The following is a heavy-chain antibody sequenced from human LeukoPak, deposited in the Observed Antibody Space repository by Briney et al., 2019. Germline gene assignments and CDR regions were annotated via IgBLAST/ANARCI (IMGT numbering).Heavy chain of an antibody. J-gene: IGHJ4*02. CDR1: GGSISSYC. Sequence: PSETLSLTCTVSGGSISSYCWSWIRQPPGKGLEWIGYIYYSGSTNYNPSLKSRVTISVDTSKNQFSLKLSSVTAADTAVYYCARLVRWLQLYYFDYWGQGTLVTVSS. V-gene: IGHV4-59*08. CDR2: IYYSGST. CDR3: ARLVRWLQLYYFDY. D-gene: IGHD5-24*01.